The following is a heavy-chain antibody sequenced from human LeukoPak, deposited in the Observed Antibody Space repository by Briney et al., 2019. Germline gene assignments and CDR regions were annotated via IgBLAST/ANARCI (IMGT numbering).Heavy chain of an antibody. Sequence: GGSLRLSCAASGFTFSSYAMSWVRQAPGKGLEWVSAISGSGGSTYYADSVKGRFTISRDNSKNTLYLQMNSLRAEDTAVYFCARSNSHGFEIRGQGTMVTVSS. V-gene: IGHV3-23*01. J-gene: IGHJ3*02. CDR1: GFTFSSYA. CDR2: ISGSGGST. CDR3: ARSNSHGFEI.